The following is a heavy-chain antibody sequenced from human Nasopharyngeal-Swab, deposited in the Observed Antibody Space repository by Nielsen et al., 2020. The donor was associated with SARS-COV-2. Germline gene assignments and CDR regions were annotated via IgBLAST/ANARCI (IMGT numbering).Heavy chain of an antibody. D-gene: IGHD3-10*01. CDR3: ARDVQRGFDS. CDR1: GFTFTNYE. CDR2: IGISGSPK. V-gene: IGHV3-48*03. J-gene: IGHJ4*02. Sequence: GASLQISCAVSGFTFTNYEIHWVRQAPGKGLEWVSYIGISGSPKYYADSVKGRFTISRDNAKNSLSLQMNSLRAEDTAVYYCARDVQRGFDSWGQGTLVTVSS.